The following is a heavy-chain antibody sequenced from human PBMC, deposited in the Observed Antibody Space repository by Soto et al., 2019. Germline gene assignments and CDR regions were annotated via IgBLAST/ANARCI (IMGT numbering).Heavy chain of an antibody. CDR2: FRSGGGT. V-gene: IGHV4-59*08. J-gene: IGHJ6*02. CDR3: VRQGIGVLHGLVDV. D-gene: IGHD3-10*01. CDR1: GDSISGYN. Sequence: QVQLQESGPGLVKPSETLSLTCTVSGDSISGYNLAWIRQPPGKGLEWIGYFRSGGGTSYNPSLKSRVAISADTTTKQFSLRLSSVTAADTAVYYCVRQGIGVLHGLVDVWGQGTTVTVSS.